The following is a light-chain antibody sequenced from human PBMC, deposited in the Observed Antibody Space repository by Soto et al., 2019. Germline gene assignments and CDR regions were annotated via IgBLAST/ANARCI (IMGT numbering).Light chain of an antibody. Sequence: AIQMTQSPSSLSASVGDRVTITCRASQGIRNDLGWYQQKPGKAPKLLIYAASSLQSGVPSRFSGSGSGTEFVLSISSLQPDDFATYYCQQYHSYSPTFGQGTKVDIK. CDR2: AAS. CDR3: QQYHSYSPT. CDR1: QGIRND. J-gene: IGKJ1*01. V-gene: IGKV1-6*01.